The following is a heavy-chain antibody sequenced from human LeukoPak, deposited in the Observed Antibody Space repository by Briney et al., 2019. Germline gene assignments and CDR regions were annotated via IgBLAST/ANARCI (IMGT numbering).Heavy chain of an antibody. CDR3: ARLSDF. CDR1: GGAISGDSYY. J-gene: IGHJ4*02. V-gene: IGHV4-39*01. CDR2: INYSGST. Sequence: SETLSLTCSVSGGAISGDSYYWGWIRQPPGKGLEWIASINYSGSTYYNPSLNSRATISVDTSKTQFSLRLSSVTAADTAVYYCARLSDFWGQGILVTVSS.